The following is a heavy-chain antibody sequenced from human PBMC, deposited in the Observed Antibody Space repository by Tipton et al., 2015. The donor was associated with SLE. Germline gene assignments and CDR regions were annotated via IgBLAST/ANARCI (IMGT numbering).Heavy chain of an antibody. CDR3: ARGYCSDGVCYGFGFFDY. Sequence: LRLSCTVSGDSFSSGSSSWNWVRQPAGKGLEWIGLIYNSGITNYNPSLQSRVTLSVDMSKNQFSLRLSSVTAADTGVYYCARGYCSDGVCYGFGFFDYWGQGNLVTVSS. J-gene: IGHJ4*02. CDR2: IYNSGIT. D-gene: IGHD2-8*01. CDR1: GDSFSSGSSS. V-gene: IGHV4-61*02.